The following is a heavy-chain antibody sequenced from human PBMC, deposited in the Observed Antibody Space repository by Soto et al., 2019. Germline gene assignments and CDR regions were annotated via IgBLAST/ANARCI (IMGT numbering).Heavy chain of an antibody. CDR1: GYTFTSYG. J-gene: IGHJ6*02. CDR3: ARRLGDCSGGSCYYYYGMDV. D-gene: IGHD2-15*01. CDR2: ISAYNGNT. Sequence: QVQLVQSGAEVKKPGASVKVSCKASGYTFTSYGISWVRQAPGQGLEWMGWISAYNGNTNYAQKLQGRVTMTTDTSTSTAYMELRSLISDDTAVYYCARRLGDCSGGSCYYYYGMDVWGQGTTVTVSS. V-gene: IGHV1-18*01.